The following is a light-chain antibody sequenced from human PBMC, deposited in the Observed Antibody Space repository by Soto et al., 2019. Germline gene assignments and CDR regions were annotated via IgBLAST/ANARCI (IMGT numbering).Light chain of an antibody. J-gene: IGLJ2*01. CDR1: SSDVGGYNY. Sequence: QSALTQPPSASGSPGQSVTISCTGTSSDVGGYNYVSWYQQHPGKAPKLMIYEVSKRPSGVPDRFSGSKSGNTASLTVSGLQAEDEADYYCSSYAGSKIPVVFGGGTQLTV. CDR2: EVS. CDR3: SSYAGSKIPVV. V-gene: IGLV2-8*01.